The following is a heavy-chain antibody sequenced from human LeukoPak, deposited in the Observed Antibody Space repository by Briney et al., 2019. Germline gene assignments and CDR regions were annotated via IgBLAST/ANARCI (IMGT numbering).Heavy chain of an antibody. J-gene: IGHJ3*02. D-gene: IGHD6-13*01. CDR2: INRDGSEK. CDR3: ARDDGGRYSAGWYDAFDI. CDR1: AFTLSGYW. V-gene: IGHV3-7*01. Sequence: PGGSLRLSCAASAFTLSGYWMTWVRQAPGKGLEWVANINRDGSEKHYVDSGKGRFTISRDNARNSLFLQMDSLRAEDTALYFCARDDGGRYSAGWYDAFDIWGPGTMVTVSS.